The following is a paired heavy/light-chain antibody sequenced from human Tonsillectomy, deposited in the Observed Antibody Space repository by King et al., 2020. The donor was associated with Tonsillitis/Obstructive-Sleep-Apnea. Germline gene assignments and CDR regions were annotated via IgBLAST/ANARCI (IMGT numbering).Heavy chain of an antibody. CDR3: ARDFNSAFWGPDF. CDR1: GYTFTNFA. CDR2: INTDTGIP. J-gene: IGHJ4*02. Sequence: QVQLVQSGSELKKPGASVRVSCKASGYTFTNFAVIWVRQAPGQGLEWMGWINTDTGIPTYAQVFTGRFVFSLDTSVSTAYLQISSLKAEDTAVYYCARDFNSAFWGPDFWGQGTLVTVSS. D-gene: IGHD3-16*01. V-gene: IGHV7-4-1*02.
Light chain of an antibody. V-gene: IGLV2-14*01. CDR2: EVS. J-gene: IGLJ1*01. CDR1: SSDVGGHDY. CDR3: GSYGRRTTVYV. Sequence: QSALTQPASVSGSPGQSITISCTGSSSDVGGHDYVSWYQQYPGKAPKLIIYEVSNRPSGVSNRFSGSKSGNTASLTISGLQPEDEAEYYCGSYGRRTTVYVFGTGTKVTVL.